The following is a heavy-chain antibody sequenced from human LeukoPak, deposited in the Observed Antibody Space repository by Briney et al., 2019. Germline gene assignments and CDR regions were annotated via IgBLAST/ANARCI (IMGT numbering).Heavy chain of an antibody. D-gene: IGHD1-1*01. Sequence: SETLSLTCTVSGGSISSSSYYWGWIRQPPGKGLEWIGSIYYSGSTYYNPSLKSRVTISVDTSKNQFSLKLSSVTAADTAVYYCARGSNWNYYYGMDVWGQGTTVTVSS. CDR3: ARGSNWNYYYGMDV. CDR2: IYYSGST. CDR1: GGSISSSSYY. J-gene: IGHJ6*02. V-gene: IGHV4-39*01.